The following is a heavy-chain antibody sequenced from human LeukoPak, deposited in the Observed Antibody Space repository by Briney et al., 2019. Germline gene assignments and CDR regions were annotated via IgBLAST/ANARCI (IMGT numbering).Heavy chain of an antibody. Sequence: SETLSLTCTVSGGSISSSSYYWGWIRQPPGKGLEWIGSIYYSGNTNYNPSLKSRVTISVDTSRNQFSLKLSSVTAADTAVYYCARGNLRYCSSTSCYGLDAWGQGALVTVSS. CDR2: IYYSGNT. CDR1: GGSISSSSYY. D-gene: IGHD2-2*01. J-gene: IGHJ4*02. V-gene: IGHV4-61*05. CDR3: ARGNLRYCSSTSCYGLDA.